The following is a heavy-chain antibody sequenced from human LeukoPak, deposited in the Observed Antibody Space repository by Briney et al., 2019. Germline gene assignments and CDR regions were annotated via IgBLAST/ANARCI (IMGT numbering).Heavy chain of an antibody. V-gene: IGHV3-21*01. J-gene: IGHJ4*02. CDR1: GFTFSSYS. D-gene: IGHD3-3*01. CDR3: ASPSYNFWSGYYVY. CDR2: ISSSSSYI. Sequence: GGSLRLSCAASGFTFSSYSMNWVRQAPGKGLEWVSSISSSSSYIYYADSVMGRFTISRDNAKNSLYLQMNSLRAEDTAIYYCASPSYNFWSGYYVYWGQGTLVTVSS.